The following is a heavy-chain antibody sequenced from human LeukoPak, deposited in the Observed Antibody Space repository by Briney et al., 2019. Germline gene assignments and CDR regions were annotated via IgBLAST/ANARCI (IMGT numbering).Heavy chain of an antibody. CDR3: ARDSTMTTGGSAYYFDN. D-gene: IGHD4-17*01. V-gene: IGHV1-46*01. J-gene: IGHJ4*02. CDR1: GYTLTSCN. CDR2: INPRGGST. Sequence: GASVKVSCKASGYTLTSCNMHWVRQAPGQGLEWMGIINPRGGSTSYAKKFQGRDTMTRDTSTNTIYIELSSLRPEDTAVYYCARDSTMTTGGSAYYFDNWGQGPLVTVSS.